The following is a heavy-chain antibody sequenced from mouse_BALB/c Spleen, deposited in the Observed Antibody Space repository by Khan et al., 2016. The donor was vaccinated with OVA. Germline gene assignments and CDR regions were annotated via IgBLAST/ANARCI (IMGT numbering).Heavy chain of an antibody. J-gene: IGHJ3*01. V-gene: IGHV1-52*01. D-gene: IGHD2-2*01. Sequence: QVQLQQSGAELVRPGASVKLSCKASGYTFTSYWMNWVRQRPRQGLEWIGKINPSDSESHYNQMFKEKATLTVDKSSGTAYMQLSSLTSEDSAVLYCARREKYGYDPSCVAYWGQGTLVTVSA. CDR3: ARREKYGYDPSCVAY. CDR1: GYTFTSYW. CDR2: INPSDSES.